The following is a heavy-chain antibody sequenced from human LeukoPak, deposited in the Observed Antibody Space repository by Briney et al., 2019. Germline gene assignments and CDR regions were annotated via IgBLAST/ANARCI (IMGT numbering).Heavy chain of an antibody. CDR1: GFTFSSYE. CDR2: ISSSGSTI. J-gene: IGHJ4*02. Sequence: PGGSLRLSCAASGFTFSSYEMNWVRQAPGKGLEWGSYISSSGSTIYYADSVKGRFTISRDNAKNSLYLQMNSLRAEDTAVYFCARDGGSSSSPFDYWGQGTLVTVSS. V-gene: IGHV3-48*03. D-gene: IGHD6-6*01. CDR3: ARDGGSSSSPFDY.